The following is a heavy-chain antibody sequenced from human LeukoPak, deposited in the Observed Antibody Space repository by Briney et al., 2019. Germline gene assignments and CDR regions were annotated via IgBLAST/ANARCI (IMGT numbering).Heavy chain of an antibody. V-gene: IGHV4-59*01. Sequence: SETLPLTCTVSGGSISSYYWSWIRQPPGKGLEWIGYIYYSGSTNYNPSLKSRVIISVDTSKNQFSLKLSSVTAADTAVYYCARGRDGYNLYYFDYWGQATLVTVSS. J-gene: IGHJ4*02. CDR1: GGSISSYY. CDR2: IYYSGST. CDR3: ARGRDGYNLYYFDY. D-gene: IGHD5-24*01.